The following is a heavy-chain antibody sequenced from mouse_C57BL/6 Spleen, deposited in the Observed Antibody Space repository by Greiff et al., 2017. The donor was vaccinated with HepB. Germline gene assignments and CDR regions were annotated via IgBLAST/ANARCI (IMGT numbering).Heavy chain of an antibody. J-gene: IGHJ3*01. CDR2: INPNYGTT. CDR1: GYSFTDYN. D-gene: IGHD4-1*01. Sequence: VQLKQSGPELVKPGASVKISCKASGYSFTDYNMNWVKQSNGKSLEWIGVINPNYGTTSYNQKFKGKATLTVDQSASTAYMQLNSLTSEDSAVYYFARATGTGAWFAYWGQGTLVTVSA. V-gene: IGHV1-39*01. CDR3: ARATGTGAWFAY.